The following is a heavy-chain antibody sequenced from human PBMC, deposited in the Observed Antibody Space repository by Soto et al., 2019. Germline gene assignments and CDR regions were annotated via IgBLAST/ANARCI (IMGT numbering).Heavy chain of an antibody. CDR2: IYYAGSF. J-gene: IGHJ4*02. D-gene: IGHD3-22*01. Sequence: SETLSLTCTVSNGSISPYYWSWIRQSPGKGLEWIGYIYYAGSFTYNPSLKSRVTISLNTSKNEVSLRLTSVTAADTAVYYCARLGGYYQALDSWGQGTLVTVS. V-gene: IGHV4-59*08. CDR3: ARLGGYYQALDS. CDR1: NGSISPYY.